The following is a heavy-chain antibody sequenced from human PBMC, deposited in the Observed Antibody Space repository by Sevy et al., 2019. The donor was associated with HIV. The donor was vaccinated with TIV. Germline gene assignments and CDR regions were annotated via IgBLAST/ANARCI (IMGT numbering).Heavy chain of an antibody. Sequence: GGSLRLSCAASGFTVSSNYMNWVRQAPGKGLEWVSIIYSGGSTYYADSVKGRFTISRDNSKNTLYLQMNSLRAEDTAVYYCARVGFDSSGSYNQGGYFDYWGQGTLVTVSS. CDR3: ARVGFDSSGSYNQGGYFDY. D-gene: IGHD3-22*01. V-gene: IGHV3-53*01. CDR1: GFTVSSNY. CDR2: IYSGGST. J-gene: IGHJ4*02.